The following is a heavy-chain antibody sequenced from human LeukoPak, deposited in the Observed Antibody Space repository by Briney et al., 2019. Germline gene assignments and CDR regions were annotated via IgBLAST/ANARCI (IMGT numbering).Heavy chain of an antibody. Sequence: GESLKISCKGSGYTFSSYWISWVRPMPGKGLEWAGRIDPSDSYTNYSPAVQGHVTISADKSISTAYLQWSSLKASDIAMYYCAREVGRVRYFDYWGQGSLVTVYS. CDR3: AREVGRVRYFDY. D-gene: IGHD2-2*01. V-gene: IGHV5-10-1*01. J-gene: IGHJ4*02. CDR2: IDPSDSYT. CDR1: GYTFSSYW.